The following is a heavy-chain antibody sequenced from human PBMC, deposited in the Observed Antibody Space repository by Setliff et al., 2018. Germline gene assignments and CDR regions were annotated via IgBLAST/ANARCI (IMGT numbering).Heavy chain of an antibody. CDR3: ARLAVRNTVYYYFTDV. V-gene: IGHV5-51*01. CDR2: IYPGDSDT. J-gene: IGHJ6*03. CDR1: GYDFFGYW. Sequence: GESLTISCQGLGYDFFGYWIAWVRQVPGKGPEWVGLIYPGDSDTRYSPSFQGQVTIAVDRSRVTAYLQWDSLKASDAATYYCARLAVRNTVYYYFTDVWGKGTSVTVS. D-gene: IGHD2-2*02.